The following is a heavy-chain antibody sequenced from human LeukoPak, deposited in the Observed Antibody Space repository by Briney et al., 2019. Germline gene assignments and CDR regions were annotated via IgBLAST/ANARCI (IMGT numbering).Heavy chain of an antibody. D-gene: IGHD3-9*01. CDR3: ARAVLPYDILTGHDY. V-gene: IGHV3-7*01. Sequence: GGSLRLSCTASGFTFSNYWMGWVRQAPGKGLEWVANIKEDGTTIYYVDSVKGRFTISRDNSKNTLYLQMNSLRAEDTAVYYCARAVLPYDILTGHDYWGQGTLVTVSS. CDR1: GFTFSNYW. CDR2: IKEDGTTI. J-gene: IGHJ4*02.